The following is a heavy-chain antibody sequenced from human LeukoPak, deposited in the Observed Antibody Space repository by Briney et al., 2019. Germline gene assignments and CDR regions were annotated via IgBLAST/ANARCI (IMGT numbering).Heavy chain of an antibody. CDR3: AKDRRGSSGWAHDY. D-gene: IGHD6-19*01. CDR1: GFTFSSYG. V-gene: IGHV3-33*06. Sequence: PGRSLRLSCAASGFTFSSYGMHWVRQAPGKGLEWVAVIWYDGSNKYYADSVKGRFTISRDNSKNTLYLQMNSLRAEDTAVYYCAKDRRGSSGWAHDYWGQGTLVIVSS. CDR2: IWYDGSNK. J-gene: IGHJ4*02.